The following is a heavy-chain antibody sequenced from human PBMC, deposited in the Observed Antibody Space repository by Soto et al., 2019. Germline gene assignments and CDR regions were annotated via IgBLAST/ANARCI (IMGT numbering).Heavy chain of an antibody. J-gene: IGHJ1*01. CDR3: AGGIVFSMKRCPPSAIVF. D-gene: IGHD2-15*01. CDR1: GYTFTSYG. V-gene: IGHV1-18*01. CDR2: ISAYNGNT. Sequence: ASVKVSCKASGYTFTSYGISWVRQAPGQGLEWMGWISAYNGNTNYAQKLQGRVTMTTDTSTSTAYMELRSLRSDDTAVYYCAGGIVFSMKRCPPSAIVFCGQATMGTVFS.